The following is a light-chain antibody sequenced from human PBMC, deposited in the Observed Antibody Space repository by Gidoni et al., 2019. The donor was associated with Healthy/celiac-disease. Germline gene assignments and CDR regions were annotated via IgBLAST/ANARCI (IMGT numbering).Light chain of an antibody. J-gene: IGKJ2*01. Sequence: DIQLTQSPSFLSASVGDRVTITCRASQGISSYLAWYQQKPGKAPKLLIYAASTLQSGVPSRFSGSGSGTEFTLTISSLQPEDVATYYCQQLNSYPPYTFGQXTKLEIK. CDR1: QGISSY. CDR3: QQLNSYPPYT. V-gene: IGKV1-9*01. CDR2: AAS.